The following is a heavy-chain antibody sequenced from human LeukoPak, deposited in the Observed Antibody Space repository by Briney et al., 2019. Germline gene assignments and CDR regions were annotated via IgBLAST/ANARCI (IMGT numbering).Heavy chain of an antibody. CDR1: GGSFSGYY. CDR2: INHSGST. D-gene: IGHD4-17*01. J-gene: IGHJ3*02. V-gene: IGHV4-34*01. Sequence: SETLSLTCAVYGGSFSGYYWSWIRQPSGKGLEWIGEINHSGSTNYNPSLKSRVTISVDTSKNQFSLKLSSVTAADTAVYYCARETTVTTGAFDIWGQGTMVTVSS. CDR3: ARETTVTTGAFDI.